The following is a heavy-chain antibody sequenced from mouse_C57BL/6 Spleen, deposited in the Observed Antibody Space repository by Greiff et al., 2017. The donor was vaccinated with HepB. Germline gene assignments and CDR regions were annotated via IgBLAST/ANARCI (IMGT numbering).Heavy chain of an antibody. Sequence: EVQLQQSGAEPVKPGASVKLSCTASGFNIKDYYMHWVKQRTEQGLEWIGRIDPEDGETKYAPKFQGKATITADTSSNTAYLQLSSLTSEDTAVYYCAYSNYWAYWGQGTLVTVSA. V-gene: IGHV14-2*01. CDR2: IDPEDGET. J-gene: IGHJ3*01. D-gene: IGHD2-5*01. CDR1: GFNIKDYY. CDR3: AYSNYWAY.